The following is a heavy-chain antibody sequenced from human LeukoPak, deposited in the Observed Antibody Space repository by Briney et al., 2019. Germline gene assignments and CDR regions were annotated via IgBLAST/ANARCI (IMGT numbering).Heavy chain of an antibody. CDR3: ARGPVYSGSYHTYYYYMDV. V-gene: IGHV1-69*06. Sequence: SVKVSCKASGGTFSSYAISWVRQAPGQGLEWMGGIIPIFGTANYAQKFQGRVTITADKSTSTAYMELSSLRSDDTAVYYCARGPVYSGSYHTYYYYMDVWGKGTTVTISS. CDR2: IIPIFGTA. J-gene: IGHJ6*03. CDR1: GGTFSSYA. D-gene: IGHD1-26*01.